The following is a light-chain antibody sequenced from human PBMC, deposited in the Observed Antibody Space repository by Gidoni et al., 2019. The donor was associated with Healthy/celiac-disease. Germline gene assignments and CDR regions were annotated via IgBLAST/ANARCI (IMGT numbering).Light chain of an antibody. CDR1: QSISSY. J-gene: IGKJ4*01. CDR3: QQSYSTPH. V-gene: IGKV1-39*01. Sequence: DIQMTQSPSSLSASVGDRVTITCRESQSISSYLNWYQQKPGKAPKLLIYAASSLQSGVPSRFSGSGSGTDFTLTISSLQPEDFATYYCQQSYSTPHFGGGTKVEIK. CDR2: AAS.